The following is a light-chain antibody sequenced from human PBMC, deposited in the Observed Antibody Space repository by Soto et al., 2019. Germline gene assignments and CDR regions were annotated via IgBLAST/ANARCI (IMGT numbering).Light chain of an antibody. J-gene: IGLJ1*01. Sequence: QSALTQPASVSGSPGQSINISCTGTSSDVGGYTYVSWYQQHPGKAPKVMIFEVSNRALGVANRLSGSKSGNTASLNISWRHAEYDSDYYCSLYASISTLLFGTGTKVTVL. V-gene: IGLV2-14*01. CDR1: SSDVGGYTY. CDR2: EVS. CDR3: SLYASISTLL.